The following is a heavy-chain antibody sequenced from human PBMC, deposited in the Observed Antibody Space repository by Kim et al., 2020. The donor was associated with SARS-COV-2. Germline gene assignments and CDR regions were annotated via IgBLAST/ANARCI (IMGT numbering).Heavy chain of an antibody. Sequence: GESLKISCKGSGYSFTSYWIGWVRQMPGKGLEWMGIIYPGDSDTRYSPSFQGQVTISADKSISTAYLQWSSLKASDTAMYYCARRLGYCSSTSCSYGMDVWGQGTTVTVSS. D-gene: IGHD2-2*03. CDR2: IYPGDSDT. CDR3: ARRLGYCSSTSCSYGMDV. J-gene: IGHJ6*02. CDR1: GYSFTSYW. V-gene: IGHV5-51*01.